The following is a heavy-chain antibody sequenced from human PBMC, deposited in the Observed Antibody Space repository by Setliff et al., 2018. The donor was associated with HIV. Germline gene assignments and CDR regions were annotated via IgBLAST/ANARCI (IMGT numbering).Heavy chain of an antibody. CDR1: GYSFSNYA. D-gene: IGHD4-17*01. Sequence: ASVKVSCKASGYSFSNYAMNWVRQAPGQGLEWMGWINTNTGSPTYAQAFTGRFVFSVDTSVTTAYLQISGLKADDTAVYYCARALYGEYGGDLNWLDPWGQGTLVTVSS. CDR2: INTNTGSP. CDR3: ARALYGEYGGDLNWLDP. V-gene: IGHV7-4-1*02. J-gene: IGHJ5*02.